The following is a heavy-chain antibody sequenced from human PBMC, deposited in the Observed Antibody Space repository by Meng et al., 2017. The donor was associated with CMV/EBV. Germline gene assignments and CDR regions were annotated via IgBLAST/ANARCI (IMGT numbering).Heavy chain of an antibody. V-gene: IGHV3-74*01. Sequence: GESLKISCAASGFTFSSYWMHWVRQAPGKGLVWVSRINSDGSSTSYADSVKGRFTISRGNAKNTLYLQMNSLRAEDTAVYYCARGGWITIFGVVINYYGMDVWGQGTTVTVSS. CDR2: INSDGSST. J-gene: IGHJ6*02. CDR3: ARGGWITIFGVVINYYGMDV. D-gene: IGHD3-3*01. CDR1: GFTFSSYW.